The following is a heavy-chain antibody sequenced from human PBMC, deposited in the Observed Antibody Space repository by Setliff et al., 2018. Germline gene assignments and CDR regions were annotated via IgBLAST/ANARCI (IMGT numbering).Heavy chain of an antibody. CDR3: ARRGDSGGFDS. D-gene: IGHD3-22*01. V-gene: IGHV3-23*01. Sequence: GGSLRLSCAASGFTFSNYAMSWVRQAPGKGLEWVSTISGNDGRTYYADSVKGRFTISRDNSKNTLHLQMNSLKDEDTALYYCARRGDSGGFDSWGQGTLVTVSS. J-gene: IGHJ4*02. CDR1: GFTFSNYA. CDR2: ISGNDGRT.